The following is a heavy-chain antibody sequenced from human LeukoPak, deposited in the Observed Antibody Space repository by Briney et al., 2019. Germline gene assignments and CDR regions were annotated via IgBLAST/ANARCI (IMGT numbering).Heavy chain of an antibody. CDR1: GYTFTSYY. CDR2: INPSGGST. J-gene: IGHJ4*02. Sequence: GASVKVSCKASGYTFTSYYMHWVRQAPGQGLEWMGIINPSGGSTSYEQKFQGRVTMTRDMSTSTVYMEPSSLRSEDTAVYYCARSYSSSSKGVGGFDYWGQGTLVTVSS. CDR3: ARSYSSSSKGVGGFDY. D-gene: IGHD6-6*01. V-gene: IGHV1-46*01.